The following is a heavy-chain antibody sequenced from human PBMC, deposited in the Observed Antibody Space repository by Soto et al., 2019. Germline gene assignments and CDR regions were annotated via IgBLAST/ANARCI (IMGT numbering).Heavy chain of an antibody. CDR2: ISPYKGST. D-gene: IGHD3-10*01. J-gene: IGHJ4*02. CDR3: TRDLDASGSYYTDY. CDR1: GYTFSSIV. V-gene: IGHV1-18*01. Sequence: SLKVSCKASGYTFSSIVSSWVRLPPGQALEWMGWISPYKGSTHYAQGLQGRVTMTTDTSTSTGYMGLRSLRSDDTAVYYCTRDLDASGSYYTDYWGQETLVTVSS.